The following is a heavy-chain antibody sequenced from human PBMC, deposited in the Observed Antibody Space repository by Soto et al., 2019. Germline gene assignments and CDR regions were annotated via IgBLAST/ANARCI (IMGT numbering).Heavy chain of an antibody. Sequence: QVQLVQSGAEMRKPGSSLRVSCKASGGTFSDFAFSWVRQAPGQGLEWMGGIVPRFGSPNYAQKFGGRVTITADTSTSTVYMELSSLRVDDTAVYFCARDRIQLRLGKYSFNAMDVWGQGTTITVSS. CDR3: ARDRIQLRLGKYSFNAMDV. D-gene: IGHD3-16*01. CDR2: IVPRFGSP. CDR1: GGTFSDFA. J-gene: IGHJ6*02. V-gene: IGHV1-69*06.